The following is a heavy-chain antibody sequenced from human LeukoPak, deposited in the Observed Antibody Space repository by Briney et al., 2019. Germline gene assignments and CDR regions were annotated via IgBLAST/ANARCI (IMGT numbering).Heavy chain of an antibody. D-gene: IGHD3-22*01. J-gene: IGHJ4*02. CDR2: INHSGST. CDR3: ARGGQRTYYYDSSGYYFHY. CDR1: GGSFSGYY. V-gene: IGHV4-34*01. Sequence: SETLSLTCAVYGGSFSGYYWSWIRQPPGKGLEWIGEINHSGSTNYNPSLKSRVTISVDTSKNQFSLKLSSVTAADTAVYYCARGGQRTYYYDSSGYYFHYWGQGTLVTVSS.